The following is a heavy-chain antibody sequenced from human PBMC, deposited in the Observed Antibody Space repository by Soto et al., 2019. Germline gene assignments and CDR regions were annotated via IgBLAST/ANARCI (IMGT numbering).Heavy chain of an antibody. V-gene: IGHV3-23*01. CDR1: GVSFSSFP. J-gene: IGHJ4*02. CDR2: IMGSGGRT. CDR3: AKGGANWYFDY. D-gene: IGHD1-1*01. Sequence: EVQLLESGGGLVQPGGSLRLSCAASGVSFSSFPMSWVRQAPGKGLESVSVIMGSGGRTYYADSVQGRFTISRDDSKSTVFLQTASLTADDTATYYCAKGGANWYFDYRGQGTLVTVTS.